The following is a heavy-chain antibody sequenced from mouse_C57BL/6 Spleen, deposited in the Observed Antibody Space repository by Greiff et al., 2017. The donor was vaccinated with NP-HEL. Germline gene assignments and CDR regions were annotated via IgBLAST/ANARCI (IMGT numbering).Heavy chain of an antibody. J-gene: IGHJ1*03. D-gene: IGHD1-1*01. CDR3: AREEGITTGRYFDV. CDR1: GYSFTDYN. Sequence: VQLKESGPELVKPGASVKISCKASGYSFTDYNMNWVKQSNGKSLEWIGVINPNYGTTSYNQKFKGKATLTVDQSSSTAYMQLNSLTSEDSAVYYCAREEGITTGRYFDVWGTGTTVTVSS. CDR2: INPNYGTT. V-gene: IGHV1-39*01.